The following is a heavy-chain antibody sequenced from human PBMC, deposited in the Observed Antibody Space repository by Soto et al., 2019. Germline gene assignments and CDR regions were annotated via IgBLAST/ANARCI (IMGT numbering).Heavy chain of an antibody. CDR3: AGICSGGSCYS. V-gene: IGHV4-59*01. J-gene: IGHJ4*02. Sequence: SETLSLTCTVSGGSISSYYWSWIRQPPGKGLEWIGYIYYSGSTNYNPSLKSRVTISVDTSKSQFSLKLSSVTAADTAVYYCAGICSGGSCYSWGQGTLVTVSS. CDR1: GGSISSYY. CDR2: IYYSGST. D-gene: IGHD2-15*01.